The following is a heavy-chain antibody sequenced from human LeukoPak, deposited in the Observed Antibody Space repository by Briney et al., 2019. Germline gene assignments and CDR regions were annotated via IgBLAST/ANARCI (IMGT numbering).Heavy chain of an antibody. CDR2: IGTAGDT. CDR3: ARGSYYYYMDV. V-gene: IGHV3-13*01. Sequence: GGSLRLSCAASGFTFSSYDMHWVRQATGKGLEWVSAIGTAGDTYYPGSVKGRFTISRENAKNSLYLQMSSLRAGDTAVYYCARGSYYYYMDVWGKGTTVTVSS. J-gene: IGHJ6*03. CDR1: GFTFSSYD.